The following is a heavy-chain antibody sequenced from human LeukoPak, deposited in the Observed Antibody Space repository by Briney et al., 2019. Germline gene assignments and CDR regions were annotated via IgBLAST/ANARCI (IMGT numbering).Heavy chain of an antibody. CDR1: GGSFSGYY. J-gene: IGHJ4*02. CDR2: INHSGST. Sequence: SETLSLTCAVYGGSFSGYYWSWIRQPPGKGLEWIGEINHSGSTNYNPSLKSRVTISADTSKNQFSLKLSSVTAADTAVYYCAITLGYCSSTSCYAFDYWGRGTLVTVSS. CDR3: AITLGYCSSTSCYAFDY. D-gene: IGHD2-2*01. V-gene: IGHV4-34*01.